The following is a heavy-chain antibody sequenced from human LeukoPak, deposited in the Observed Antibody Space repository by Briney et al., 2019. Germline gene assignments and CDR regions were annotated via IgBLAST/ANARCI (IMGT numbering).Heavy chain of an antibody. Sequence: GGSLRLSCAASGFTFSSYAMSWVRQAPGKGLEWVSAISGSGGSTYYADSVKGRFTISRDNSKNTLYLQMNSLRAEDTAVYYCAKSGEDDFWSGPLDYWGQGTLVTVSS. J-gene: IGHJ4*02. V-gene: IGHV3-23*01. CDR2: ISGSGGST. CDR1: GFTFSSYA. D-gene: IGHD3-3*01. CDR3: AKSGEDDFWSGPLDY.